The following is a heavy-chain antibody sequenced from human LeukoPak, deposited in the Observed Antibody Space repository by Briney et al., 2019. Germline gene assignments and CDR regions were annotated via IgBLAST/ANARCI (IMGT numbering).Heavy chain of an antibody. V-gene: IGHV3-9*01. J-gene: IGHJ4*02. CDR1: GFVFDDHA. D-gene: IGHD2-2*02. CDR3: AKDSSLVGPTSIPLPGVLDS. Sequence: PGRSLRLSCAASGFVFDDHAMHWVRQAPGKGLEWVSGISWNSGSIAYADSVKGRFTISRDSAKNSLYLQMNSLRPEDTAFYYCAKDSSLVGPTSIPLPGVLDSWGQGTLVTVSS. CDR2: ISWNSGSI.